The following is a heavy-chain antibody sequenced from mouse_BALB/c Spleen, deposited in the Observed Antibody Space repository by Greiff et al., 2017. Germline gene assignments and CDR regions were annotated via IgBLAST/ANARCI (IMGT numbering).Heavy chain of an antibody. Sequence: QVQLEQPGAELVKPGASVKLSCKTSGYSFTSYWIQWVKQRPGQGLGWIGVINPGTGTTYFNEKFKGKATLTIDTSSSTAYMQLSSLTSEDSAVYFCARGRGGAWFAYWGQGTLVTVSA. CDR1: GYSFTSYW. J-gene: IGHJ3*01. CDR2: INPGTGTT. CDR3: ARGRGGAWFAY. V-gene: IGHV1S132*01.